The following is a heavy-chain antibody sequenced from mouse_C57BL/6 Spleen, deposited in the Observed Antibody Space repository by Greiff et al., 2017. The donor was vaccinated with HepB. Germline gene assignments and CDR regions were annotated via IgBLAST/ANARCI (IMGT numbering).Heavy chain of an antibody. Sequence: QVQLQQPGAELVRPGSSVKLSCKASGYTFTSYWMHWVKQRPIQGLEWIGNIDPSDSETHYNQKFKDKATLTVDKSSSTAYMQLSSLTSEDSAVYYCARKGNGNYFDYGGQGTTLTVSS. J-gene: IGHJ2*01. CDR1: GYTFTSYW. CDR2: IDPSDSET. CDR3: ARKGNGNYFDY. V-gene: IGHV1-52*01.